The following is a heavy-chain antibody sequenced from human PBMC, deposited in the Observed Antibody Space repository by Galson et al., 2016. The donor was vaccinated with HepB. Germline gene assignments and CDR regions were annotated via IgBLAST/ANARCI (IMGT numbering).Heavy chain of an antibody. CDR1: GGTFSSYA. Sequence: SVKVSCKASGGTFSSYAISWVRQAPGQGLEWIGVIITLYGTANYAQKFQGRVTITADESTSTAHMELSSLRSEDTAVYYCARVRDGYNTHYYYGMDVWGQGTTVTVSS. J-gene: IGHJ6*02. D-gene: IGHD5-24*01. CDR2: IITLYGTA. V-gene: IGHV1-69*13. CDR3: ARVRDGYNTHYYYGMDV.